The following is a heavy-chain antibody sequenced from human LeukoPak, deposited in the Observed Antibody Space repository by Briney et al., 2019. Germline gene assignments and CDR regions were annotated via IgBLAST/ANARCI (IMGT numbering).Heavy chain of an antibody. CDR3: ARAPPYDILTGFDY. Sequence: SETLSLTCTVSGDSISSGNYYWSWIRQPAGKGLEWIGRIYASGTTNHDPSLTRIYTSGSTNYNPSLKSRATISVDTSKNQFSLKLSSVTAADTAVYYCARAPPYDILTGFDYWGQGTLVTVSS. CDR1: GDSISSGNYY. D-gene: IGHD3-9*01. V-gene: IGHV4-61*02. J-gene: IGHJ4*02. CDR2: IYASGTTNHDPSLTRIYTSGST.